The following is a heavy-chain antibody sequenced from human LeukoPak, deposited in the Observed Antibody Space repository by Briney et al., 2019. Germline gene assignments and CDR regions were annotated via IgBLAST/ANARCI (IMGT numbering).Heavy chain of an antibody. CDR2: ISGSGGNT. Sequence: GGSLRLSCAASGFTFSSYGMSWLRQPPGKGLDWVSLISGSGGNTSYADSVKGRFTISIDNHKSALYVQTNRLRLDDAAVYECPKDNWEWFDPWGRGTLVSVSS. CDR3: PKDNWEWFDP. D-gene: IGHD1-1*01. J-gene: IGHJ5*02. CDR1: GFTFSSYG. V-gene: IGHV3-23*01.